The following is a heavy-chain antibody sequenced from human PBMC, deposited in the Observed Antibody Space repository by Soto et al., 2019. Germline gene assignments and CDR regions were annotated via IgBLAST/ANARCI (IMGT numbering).Heavy chain of an antibody. Sequence: PGGSLRLSCVASGFTFSNYWMSWDRQAPGKGLEWVTNIKEDGSEKSYVDSVKGRFTISRDSSNNTLYLQMNSLRADDTALYYCVKLRLELLYLDSWGLGALVTVSS. CDR1: GFTFSNYW. V-gene: IGHV3-7*03. J-gene: IGHJ4*02. CDR2: IKEDGSEK. CDR3: VKLRLELLYLDS. D-gene: IGHD1-7*01.